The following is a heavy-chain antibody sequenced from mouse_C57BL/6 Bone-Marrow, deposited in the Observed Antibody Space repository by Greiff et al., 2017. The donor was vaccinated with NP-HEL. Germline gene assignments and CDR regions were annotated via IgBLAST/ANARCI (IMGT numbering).Heavy chain of an antibody. J-gene: IGHJ3*01. Sequence: VKLQESGAELVRPGTSVKVSCKASGYAFTNYLIEWVKQRPGQGLEWIGVINPGSGGTNYNEKFKGKATLTADKSSSTAYMQLSSLTSEDSAVYFCARGGIYYDYAWFAYWGQGTLVTVSA. CDR2: INPGSGGT. V-gene: IGHV1-54*01. CDR1: GYAFTNYL. D-gene: IGHD2-4*01. CDR3: ARGGIYYDYAWFAY.